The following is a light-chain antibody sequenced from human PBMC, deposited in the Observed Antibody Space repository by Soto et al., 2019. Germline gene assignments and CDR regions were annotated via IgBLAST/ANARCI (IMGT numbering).Light chain of an antibody. J-gene: IGLJ2*01. CDR1: SGHSNYV. Sequence: QLVLTQSPSASAPLGASVKLTCTLSSGHSNYVIAWHQQQPEKGPRYLMKLNSDGSHSKGDGIPDRFSGSSSGAERYLTISGLQSEDEADYYCQTWDTGIRVFGGGTKVTVL. CDR2: LNSDGSH. CDR3: QTWDTGIRV. V-gene: IGLV4-69*01.